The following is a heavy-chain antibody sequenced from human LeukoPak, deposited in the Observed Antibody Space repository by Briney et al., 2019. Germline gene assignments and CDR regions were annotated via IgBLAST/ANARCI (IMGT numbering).Heavy chain of an antibody. V-gene: IGHV1-2*04. CDR2: INPNSGGT. J-gene: IGHJ5*02. CDR3: ARGKYYDILTGHYGNNWFDP. D-gene: IGHD3-9*01. CDR1: GYTFTGYY. Sequence: ASVKVSCKASGYTFTGYYMHWVRQPPGQGLEWMGWINPNSGGTNYAQKFQGWVTMTRDTSISTAYMELSRLRSDDTAVYYCARGKYYDILTGHYGNNWFDPWGQGTLVTVSS.